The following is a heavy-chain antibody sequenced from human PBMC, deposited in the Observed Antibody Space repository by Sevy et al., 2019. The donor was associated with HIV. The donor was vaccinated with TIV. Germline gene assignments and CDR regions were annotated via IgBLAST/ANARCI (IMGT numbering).Heavy chain of an antibody. Sequence: SETLSLTCTVSGGSISGYYWSWIRQPPGKGLEWIGYIYYSGSTDYNPSLKSRVTISVDTSKNQFSLKLSSVTAADTAVYYCARVPCSSNSCYGYYFDYWGQGTLVTVSS. J-gene: IGHJ4*02. CDR3: ARVPCSSNSCYGYYFDY. V-gene: IGHV4-59*01. D-gene: IGHD2-2*01. CDR2: IYYSGST. CDR1: GGSISGYY.